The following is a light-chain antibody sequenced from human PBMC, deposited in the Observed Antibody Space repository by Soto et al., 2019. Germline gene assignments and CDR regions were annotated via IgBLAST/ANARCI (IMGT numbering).Light chain of an antibody. V-gene: IGLV2-14*03. CDR2: DVT. Sequence: QSVLTQPASVSGSPGQSITISCTGTSRDIGAYDYVSWYQQYPGKAPKLMIYDVTDRPSGVSDRFFGSKSGNTASLTISGLQAEDEADYYCSSYTSGSTPYVFGTGTKVTVL. J-gene: IGLJ1*01. CDR3: SSYTSGSTPYV. CDR1: SRDIGAYDY.